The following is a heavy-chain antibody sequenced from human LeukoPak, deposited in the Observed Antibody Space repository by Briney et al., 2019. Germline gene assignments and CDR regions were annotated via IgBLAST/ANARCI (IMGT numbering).Heavy chain of an antibody. J-gene: IGHJ6*04. CDR1: GGTISSGSYY. V-gene: IGHV4-61*02. D-gene: IGHD6-13*01. CDR3: ARAPRIAAAAMGV. CDR2: IYTSGST. Sequence: PSETLSLTCTVSGGTISSGSYYWSWIRQPAGKGLEWIGRIYTSGSTNYNPSLKSRVTISVDTSKNQFSLKLSSVTAADTAVYYCARAPRIAAAAMGVWGKGTTVTVSS.